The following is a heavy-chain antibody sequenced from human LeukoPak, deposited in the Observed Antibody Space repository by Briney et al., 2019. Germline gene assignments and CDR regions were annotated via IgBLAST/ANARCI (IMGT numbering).Heavy chain of an antibody. CDR3: VRLAYGDSYFDY. V-gene: IGHV4-39*02. Sequence: SETLSLTCTVSGGSISSSSYSWGWIRQPPGKGLEWVGSVYYSGRTYHNPSLKSRVTISVDTSKNHFSLELSSLTAADTAVYYCVRLAYGDSYFDYWGQGTLVTVSS. CDR1: GGSISSSSYS. D-gene: IGHD4-17*01. J-gene: IGHJ4*02. CDR2: VYYSGRT.